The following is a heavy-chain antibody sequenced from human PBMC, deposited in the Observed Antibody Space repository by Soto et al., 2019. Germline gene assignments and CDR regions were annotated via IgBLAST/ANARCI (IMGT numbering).Heavy chain of an antibody. V-gene: IGHV3-33*01. Sequence: QVQLVESGGGVVQPGRSLRLSCAASGFTFSSYGMHWVRQAPGKGLEWVAVIWYDGSNKYYADSVKGRFTISRDNSKNXLYLQMNSLRAEDTAVYYCARDAPGYYYGSGSYLDYWGQGTLVTVSS. CDR2: IWYDGSNK. D-gene: IGHD3-10*01. CDR1: GFTFSSYG. J-gene: IGHJ4*02. CDR3: ARDAPGYYYGSGSYLDY.